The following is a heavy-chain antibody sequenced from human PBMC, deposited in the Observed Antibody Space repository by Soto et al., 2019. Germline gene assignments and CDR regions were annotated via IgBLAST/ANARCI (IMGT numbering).Heavy chain of an antibody. CDR3: AHAYYDSSGYYGRSGWWFDP. CDR2: IYWDDDK. Sequence: QITSKESGPTLVKPTQTLTLTCTFSGFSLSTSGVGVGWIRQPPGKALEWLALIYWDDDKRYSPSLKSRLTITKATSKNQVVLTMTNMDPVDTATYYCAHAYYDSSGYYGRSGWWFDPWGQGTLVTVSS. J-gene: IGHJ5*02. CDR1: GFSLSTSGVG. D-gene: IGHD3-22*01. V-gene: IGHV2-5*02.